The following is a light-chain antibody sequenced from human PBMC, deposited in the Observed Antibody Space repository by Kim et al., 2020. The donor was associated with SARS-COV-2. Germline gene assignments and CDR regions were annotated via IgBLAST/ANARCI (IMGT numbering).Light chain of an antibody. J-gene: IGLJ2*01. V-gene: IGLV3-1*01. CDR2: QDS. Sequence: VSPGQTASITCSGDKLGDKYACWYQQKPGQSPVLVIYQDSKRTSGIPERFSGSNSGNTATLTISGTQAMDEADYYCQAWDSSTVVFGGGTQLTVL. CDR1: KLGDKY. CDR3: QAWDSSTVV.